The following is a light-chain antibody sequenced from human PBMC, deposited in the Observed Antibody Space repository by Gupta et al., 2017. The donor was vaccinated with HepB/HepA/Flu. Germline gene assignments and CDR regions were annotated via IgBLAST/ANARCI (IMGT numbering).Light chain of an antibody. J-gene: IGKJ1*01. CDR3: QQTYSIPWT. V-gene: IGKV1-39*01. Sequence: DIQMTQSPSSLSASGGDRVTITCRASQSIARYVNWYQQKPGKAPKLLIYAASSLQGGVPSRFSGSGSGTDVSLTISSLQPEDFAAYYCQQTYSIPWTFGQGTKVEVK. CDR2: AAS. CDR1: QSIARY.